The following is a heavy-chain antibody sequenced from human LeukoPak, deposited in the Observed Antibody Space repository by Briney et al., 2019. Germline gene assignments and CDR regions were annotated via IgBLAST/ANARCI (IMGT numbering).Heavy chain of an antibody. Sequence: PGGSLRLSCAASGFTFSSYGMHWVRQAPGKGLEWVAVIWYDGSNKYYADSVKGRFTISRDNSKNTLYLQMNSLRAEDTAVYYCARDLRYYDSSGYYRDYYFDYWGQGTLVTVSS. D-gene: IGHD3-22*01. CDR1: GFTFSSYG. J-gene: IGHJ4*02. CDR2: IWYDGSNK. V-gene: IGHV3-33*01. CDR3: ARDLRYYDSSGYYRDYYFDY.